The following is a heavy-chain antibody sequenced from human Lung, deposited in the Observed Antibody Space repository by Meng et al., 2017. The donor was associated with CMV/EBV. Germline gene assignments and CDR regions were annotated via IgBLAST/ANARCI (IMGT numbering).Heavy chain of an antibody. Sequence: GESXKISCVASGLTFSSHPMTWVRQAPGKGLEWVSSISGSGGSTYSADSVQGRFTISRDNSKNTLYLQMSALRDEDTALYSCARGGPVAGKNWFDRWGQGTLVTVSS. CDR1: GLTFSSHP. CDR3: ARGGPVAGKNWFDR. V-gene: IGHV3-23*01. CDR2: ISGSGGST. J-gene: IGHJ5*02. D-gene: IGHD6-19*01.